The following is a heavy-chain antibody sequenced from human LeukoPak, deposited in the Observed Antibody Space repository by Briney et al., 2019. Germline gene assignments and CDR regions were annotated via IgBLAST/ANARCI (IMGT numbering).Heavy chain of an antibody. Sequence: SETLSLTCTVSGGSISSYYWSWIRQPPGKGLEWIGYIYYSGSTNYNPSLKSRVTISVDTSKNQFSLKLSSVTAADTAVYYCAEGTGERCLESWGQGTLVTVSS. CDR3: AEGTGERCLES. V-gene: IGHV4-59*08. J-gene: IGHJ4*02. CDR2: IYYSGST. D-gene: IGHD3/OR15-3a*01. CDR1: GGSISSYY.